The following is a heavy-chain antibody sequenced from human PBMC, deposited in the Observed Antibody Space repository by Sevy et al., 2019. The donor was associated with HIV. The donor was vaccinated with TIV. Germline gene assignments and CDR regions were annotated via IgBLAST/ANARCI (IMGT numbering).Heavy chain of an antibody. CDR1: GFTVSSNF. J-gene: IGHJ4*02. D-gene: IGHD4-17*01. CDR2: IYIGGTT. CDR3: ARGKHVSDYYGSFDY. Sequence: GGSLRLSCAASGFTVSSNFMSWVRQAPGKGLEWVSVIYIGGTTYYADSVKGGFTISRDNSKNTVYLQMNSLRAEDTAVYYCARGKHVSDYYGSFDYWGQGTLVTVSS. V-gene: IGHV3-53*01.